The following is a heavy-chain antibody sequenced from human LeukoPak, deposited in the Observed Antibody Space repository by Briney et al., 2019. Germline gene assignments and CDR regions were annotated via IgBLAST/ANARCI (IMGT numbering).Heavy chain of an antibody. CDR1: GFTFSSYW. CDR3: ARAGGGSGWYENAFDL. CDR2: IKQDGSEK. V-gene: IGHV3-7*03. J-gene: IGHJ3*01. D-gene: IGHD6-19*01. Sequence: GGSLRLSCAASGFTFSSYWMSWVRQAPGKGLEWVANIKQDGSEKYYVDSVKGRFTISRDNAKNSLYLQMNTLRAEDTAVYFCARAGGGSGWYENAFDLWGQGTMVIVSS.